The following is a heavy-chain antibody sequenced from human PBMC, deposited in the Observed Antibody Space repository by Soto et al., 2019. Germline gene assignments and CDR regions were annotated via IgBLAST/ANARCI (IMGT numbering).Heavy chain of an antibody. CDR3: TTWYYYDSSGYFRLLDY. V-gene: IGHV3-15*07. J-gene: IGHJ4*02. CDR1: GFTFSNAW. Sequence: GGSLTLSCAASGFTFSNAWMNWVRQAPGKGLEWVGRIKSKTDGGTTDYAAPVKGRFTISRDDSKNTLYLQMNSLKTEDTAVYYCTTWYYYDSSGYFRLLDYWGQGTLVTVSS. CDR2: IKSKTDGGTT. D-gene: IGHD3-22*01.